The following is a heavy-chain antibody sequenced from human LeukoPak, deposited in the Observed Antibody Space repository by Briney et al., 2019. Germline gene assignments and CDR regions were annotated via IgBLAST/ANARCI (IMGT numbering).Heavy chain of an antibody. CDR2: IYHSGST. Sequence: SETLSLTCAVSGGSISSGGYSWSWIRQPPGKGLEWIGYIYHSGSTYYNPSLESRVTISVDRSKNQFSLKLSSVTAADTAVYYCARRKNAFDIWGQGTMVTVSS. J-gene: IGHJ3*02. V-gene: IGHV4-30-2*01. CDR3: ARRKNAFDI. CDR1: GGSISSGGYS.